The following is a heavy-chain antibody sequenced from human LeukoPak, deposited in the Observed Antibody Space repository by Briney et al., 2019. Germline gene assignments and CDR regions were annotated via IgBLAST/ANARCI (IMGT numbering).Heavy chain of an antibody. CDR3: ASMTLDSWFDP. D-gene: IGHD3-16*01. CDR1: GGSISSYY. J-gene: IGHJ5*02. V-gene: IGHV4-59*08. CDR2: IYYSGSA. Sequence: SETLSLTCTVSGGSISSYYWSWIRQPPGKGLEWIGYIYYSGSANCNPSLKSRVTISVDTSKNQFSLKLSSVTAADTAVYYCASMTLDSWFDPWGQGTLVTVSS.